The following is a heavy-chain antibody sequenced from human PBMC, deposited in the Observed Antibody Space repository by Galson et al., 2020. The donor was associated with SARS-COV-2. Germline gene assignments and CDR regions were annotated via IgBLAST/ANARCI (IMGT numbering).Heavy chain of an antibody. CDR1: GFTFDDYN. V-gene: IGHV3-43*01. J-gene: IGHJ4*02. D-gene: IGHD2-2*01. Sequence: GESLKISCAASGFTFDDYNMHWVRQPPGKGLEWVSLISWDGGTTFYADSVKGRFTISRDNSKNSLYLQMNSLRTEDTALYYCAKDIGIAGPDRYFDYWGQGTLVTVSS. CDR3: AKDIGIAGPDRYFDY. CDR2: ISWDGGTT.